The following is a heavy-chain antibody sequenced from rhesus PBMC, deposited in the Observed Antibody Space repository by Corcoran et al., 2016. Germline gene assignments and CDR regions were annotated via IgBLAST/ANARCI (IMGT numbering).Heavy chain of an antibody. CDR1: GFTFSSSV. J-gene: IGHJ4*01. CDR3: TRPQTYYYGSGYYGPFDY. Sequence: DVQLVESGGGLVKPGGSLRLSCVASGFTFSSSVLHWVRQAPGKGLEWVSVISESGGTIYYADAVKGRFTISRDNAKNSLFLQMNSLRAEDTAVYYCTRPQTYYYGSGYYGPFDYWGQGVLVTVSS. D-gene: IGHD3-28*01. CDR2: ISESGGTI. V-gene: IGHV3S26*01.